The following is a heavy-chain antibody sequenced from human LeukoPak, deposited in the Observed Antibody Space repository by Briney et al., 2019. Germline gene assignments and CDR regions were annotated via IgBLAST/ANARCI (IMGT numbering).Heavy chain of an antibody. D-gene: IGHD5-24*01. V-gene: IGHV3-30-3*01. CDR3: AHYEMGAFDI. Sequence: QPGRSLRLSCAASGFTFSSYAMHWVRQAPGKGLEWVAVISYDGSNKYYADSVKGRFTISRGNSKNTLYLQMNSLRAEDTAVYYCAHYEMGAFDIWGQGTMVTVSS. J-gene: IGHJ3*02. CDR1: GFTFSSYA. CDR2: ISYDGSNK.